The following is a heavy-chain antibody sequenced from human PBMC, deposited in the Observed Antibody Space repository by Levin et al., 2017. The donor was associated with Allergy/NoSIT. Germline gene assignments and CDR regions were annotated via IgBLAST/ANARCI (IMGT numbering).Heavy chain of an antibody. Sequence: PSETLSLTCAVYGGSFSGYYWSWIRQPPGKGLEWIGEINHSGSTNYNPSLKSRVTISVDTSKNQFSLKLSSVTAADTAVYYCARLSRRGSGELLYTGYYYYYYMDVWGKGTTVTVSS. D-gene: IGHD3-10*01. J-gene: IGHJ6*03. CDR1: GGSFSGYY. CDR2: INHSGST. V-gene: IGHV4-34*01. CDR3: ARLSRRGSGELLYTGYYYYYYMDV.